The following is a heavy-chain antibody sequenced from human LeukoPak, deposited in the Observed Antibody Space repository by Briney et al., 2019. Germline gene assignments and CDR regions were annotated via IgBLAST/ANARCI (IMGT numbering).Heavy chain of an antibody. D-gene: IGHD2-2*01. Sequence: GGSLRLSCAASGFTFSSYAMSWLRQAPGKGLESVSAISGSGGSTYYADSVKGRFTISRDNSKNTLYLQMNSLRAEDTAVYYCAKDIVVVPAARGNDAFDIWGQGTMVTVPS. J-gene: IGHJ3*02. V-gene: IGHV3-23*01. CDR3: AKDIVVVPAARGNDAFDI. CDR2: ISGSGGST. CDR1: GFTFSSYA.